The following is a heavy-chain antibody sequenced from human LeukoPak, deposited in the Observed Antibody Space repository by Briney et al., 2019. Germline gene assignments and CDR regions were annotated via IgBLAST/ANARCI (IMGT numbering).Heavy chain of an antibody. D-gene: IGHD3-10*01. J-gene: IGHJ4*02. V-gene: IGHV3-23*01. Sequence: GGSLSLSCAASGVTFSSYAMSWVRQAPGKGLEWVSVISGSGASTYYADSVKGRFTISRDNSKNTLYLQMNSLRAEDTAVYYCAKVRFGVTARYYFDYWGQGTLVTVSS. CDR3: AKVRFGVTARYYFDY. CDR1: GVTFSSYA. CDR2: ISGSGAST.